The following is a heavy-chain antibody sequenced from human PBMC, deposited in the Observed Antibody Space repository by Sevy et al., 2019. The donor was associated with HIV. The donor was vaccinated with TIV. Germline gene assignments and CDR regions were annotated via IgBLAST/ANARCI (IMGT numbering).Heavy chain of an antibody. CDR1: GFTFSSYA. Sequence: GGSLRLSCAASGFTFSSYAMHWVRQAPGKGLEWVAIISYDGSSKYCADFVKGRFTISRDNSKNTLYLQTSSLRAEDTAMYYCARDQHDYAGNIRTGWFDPWGQGILVTVSS. CDR3: ARDQHDYAGNIRTGWFDP. V-gene: IGHV3-30-3*01. D-gene: IGHD4-17*01. J-gene: IGHJ5*02. CDR2: ISYDGSSK.